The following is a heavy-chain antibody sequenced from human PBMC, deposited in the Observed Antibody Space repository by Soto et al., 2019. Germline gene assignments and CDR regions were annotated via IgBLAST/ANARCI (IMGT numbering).Heavy chain of an antibody. CDR3: AHLVVAGITYYFAS. CDR1: GFSLSTSGVG. CDR2: IYWDDDK. D-gene: IGHD2-15*01. V-gene: IGHV2-5*02. J-gene: IGHJ4*02. Sequence: QITLKESGPTLVKPTQTLTLTCTFSGFSLSTSGVGVGWIRQPPGKALEWLTFIYWDDDKRNSPFLKSRLTITKYTSKNQVVLTMTNMDPVDTATYYCAHLVVAGITYYFASWGQGTLVTVSS.